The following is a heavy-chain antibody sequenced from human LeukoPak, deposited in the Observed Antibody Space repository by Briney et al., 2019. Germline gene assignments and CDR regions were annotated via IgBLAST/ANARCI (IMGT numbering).Heavy chain of an antibody. J-gene: IGHJ4*02. D-gene: IGHD1-26*01. CDR3: ARGVVTWSIVGATAYFDY. Sequence: GASVKVSCKASGGTFSSYAISWVRQAPGQGLEWMGGIIPIFGTANYAQKFQGRVTITADESTSTAYMELSSLRSEDTAVYYCARGVVTWSIVGATAYFDYWGQGTLVTVSS. CDR2: IIPIFGTA. CDR1: GGTFSSYA. V-gene: IGHV1-69*13.